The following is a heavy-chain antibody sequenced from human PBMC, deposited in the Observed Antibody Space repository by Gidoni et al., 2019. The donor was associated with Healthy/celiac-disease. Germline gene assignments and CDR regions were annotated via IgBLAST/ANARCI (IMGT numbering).Heavy chain of an antibody. Sequence: QVQLVVSGGGVVQPGRSLRLSCAASGFTFSLYGIHWVRQAPGKGLEWVAVIWYEGSNKYYADSVKGRFTISRDNSKNTLYLQMNSLRAEDTAVYYCARDGIVVVPAAEDPTPYFDYWGQGTLVTVSP. CDR1: GFTFSLYG. D-gene: IGHD2-2*01. CDR2: IWYEGSNK. CDR3: ARDGIVVVPAAEDPTPYFDY. V-gene: IGHV3-33*01. J-gene: IGHJ4*02.